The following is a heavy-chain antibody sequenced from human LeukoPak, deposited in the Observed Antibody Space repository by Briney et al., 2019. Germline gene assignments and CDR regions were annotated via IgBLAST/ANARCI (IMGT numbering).Heavy chain of an antibody. CDR1: GFTFSNDW. V-gene: IGHV3-15*07. Sequence: GGSLRLSCAASGFTFSNDWMNWVRQAPGKGREWVGRIKSETRGRTTKHGARVKGRFIGARDDQKITLFLQMNSLKIEDTAVYYCTTGNYGAFEFWGQGTMVTVSS. CDR2: IKSETRGRTT. J-gene: IGHJ3*01. CDR3: TTGNYGAFEF. D-gene: IGHD1-7*01.